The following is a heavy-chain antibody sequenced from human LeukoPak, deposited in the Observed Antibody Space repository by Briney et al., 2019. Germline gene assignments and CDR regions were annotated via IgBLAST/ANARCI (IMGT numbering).Heavy chain of an antibody. V-gene: IGHV3-30-3*01. CDR3: ARICSGASCYFSSI. Sequence: PGGSLRLSCAASGFMFSNYVMHWVRQAPGKGLEWVAVISYDASNKYYADSVKGRFTISRDNSKNTLYLQMNSLRAEDTAVYYCARICSGASCYFSSIWGQGTMVTVSS. CDR1: GFMFSNYV. CDR2: ISYDASNK. J-gene: IGHJ3*02. D-gene: IGHD2-15*01.